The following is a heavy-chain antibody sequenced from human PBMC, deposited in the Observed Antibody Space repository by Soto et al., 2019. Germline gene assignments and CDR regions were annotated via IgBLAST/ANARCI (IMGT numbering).Heavy chain of an antibody. CDR1: GYTFTSYD. V-gene: IGHV1-8*01. CDR2: MNSNSGNT. Sequence: DSVKVSCKASGYTFTSYDINGVRQATGQGLEWMGWMNSNSGNTGYAQKFQGRVTMTRSTSISTAYMELSSLRSEDTAVYYCATASPLPDHSNPGAYYYCMSVFQQVTTIT. D-gene: IGHD4-4*01. CDR3: ATASPLPDHSNPGAYYYCMSV. J-gene: IGHJ6*01.